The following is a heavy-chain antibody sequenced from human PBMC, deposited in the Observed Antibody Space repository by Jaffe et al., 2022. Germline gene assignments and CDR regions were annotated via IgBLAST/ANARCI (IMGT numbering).Heavy chain of an antibody. CDR3: ARPRGLLLGAFDI. J-gene: IGHJ3*02. CDR1: GYSISSGYY. V-gene: IGHV4-38-2*01. Sequence: QVQLQESGPGLVKPSETLSLTCAVSGYSISSGYYWGWIRQPPGKGLEWIGSIYHSGSTYYNPSLKSRVTISVDTSKNQFSLKLSSVTAADTAVYYCARPRGLLLGAFDIWGQGTMVTVSS. D-gene: IGHD2-21*02. CDR2: IYHSGST.